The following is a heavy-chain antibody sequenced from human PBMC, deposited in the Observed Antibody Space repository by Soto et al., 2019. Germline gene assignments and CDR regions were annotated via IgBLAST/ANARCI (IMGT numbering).Heavy chain of an antibody. V-gene: IGHV3-23*01. CDR2: ISGSGGST. Sequence: GGSLRLSCAASGFTFSSYAMSWVRQAPGKGLEWVSAISGSGGSTYYADSVKGRFTISRDNSKNTLYLQMNSLRAEDTAVYYCAKLPRPIVVVPAAIDTYYYGMDVWGQGTTVTVSS. CDR1: GFTFSSYA. J-gene: IGHJ6*02. CDR3: AKLPRPIVVVPAAIDTYYYGMDV. D-gene: IGHD2-2*02.